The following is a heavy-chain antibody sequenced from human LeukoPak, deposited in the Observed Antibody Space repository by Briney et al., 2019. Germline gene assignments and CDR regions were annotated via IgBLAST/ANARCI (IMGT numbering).Heavy chain of an antibody. Sequence: SGGSLRLSCAASGYTCTSYAMNWVRQAPGQGLEWMGWINTNTGNPTYAQGFTGRFVFSLDTSVSTAYLQISSLKAEDTAVYYCARGTVAGIRWFDYWGQGTLVTVSS. D-gene: IGHD6-19*01. J-gene: IGHJ4*02. CDR3: ARGTVAGIRWFDY. CDR1: GYTCTSYA. V-gene: IGHV7-4-1*02. CDR2: INTNTGNP.